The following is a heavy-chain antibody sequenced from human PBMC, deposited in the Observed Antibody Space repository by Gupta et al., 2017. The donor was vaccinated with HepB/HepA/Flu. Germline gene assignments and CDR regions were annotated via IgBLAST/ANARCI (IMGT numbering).Heavy chain of an antibody. J-gene: IGHJ6*02. CDR1: GFSFDESG. Sequence: EMQLVESGGGVERPGGSLSLSCAAPGFSFDESGLRWFRQTPGKVLEWVSGINWNGDTTGYSDSVKGRFTIYRDNAKNSLYLQLNRLRDEDTGLYYCARAMVRGYNYYGMDVWGQGTTVTVSS. V-gene: IGHV3-20*04. CDR3: ARAMVRGYNYYGMDV. CDR2: INWNGDTT. D-gene: IGHD3-10*01.